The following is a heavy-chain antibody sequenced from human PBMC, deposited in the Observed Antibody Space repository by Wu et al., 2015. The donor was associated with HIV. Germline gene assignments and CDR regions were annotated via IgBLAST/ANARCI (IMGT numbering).Heavy chain of an antibody. CDR3: ARQRAYTSGWYILDN. J-gene: IGHJ4*02. V-gene: IGHV1-8*03. CDR1: GYTFSSYD. CDR2: MNPNSGNT. D-gene: IGHD6-19*01. Sequence: QVQLVQSGAAVKKPGASVKVSCTASGYTFSSYDINWVRQATGQGLEWMGWMNPNSGNTGYAQKFQGRVTITRNTSINTAYMELSSLRSEDTAVYYCARQRAYTSGWYILDNWGQGTLVTVSS.